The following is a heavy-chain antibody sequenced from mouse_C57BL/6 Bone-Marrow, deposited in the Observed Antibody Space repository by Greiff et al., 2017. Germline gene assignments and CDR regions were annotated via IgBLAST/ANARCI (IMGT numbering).Heavy chain of an antibody. CDR1: GYTFTSYW. Sequence: QVQLQQPGAELVMPGASVKLSCKASGYTFTSYWMHWVKQRPGQGLEWIGEIDPSDSYTNYNQKLKGKSTLTVDKSSSTAYMQLSSLTSEDSAVYECTRAGRYNRRNDAMDYWGQGTTVTVSS. CDR3: TRAGRYNRRNDAMDY. V-gene: IGHV1-69*01. J-gene: IGHJ4*01. D-gene: IGHD6-1*01. CDR2: IDPSDSYT.